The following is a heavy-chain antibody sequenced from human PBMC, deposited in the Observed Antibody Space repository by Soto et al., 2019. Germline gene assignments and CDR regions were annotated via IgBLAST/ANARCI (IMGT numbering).Heavy chain of an antibody. J-gene: IGHJ6*03. CDR3: ARGRIVVVVADTPALTYYYYYYLDV. CDR2: INHSGST. CDR1: GGSFSGYY. V-gene: IGHV4-34*01. Sequence: SETLSLTCAVYGGSFSGYYWSWIRQPPGKGLEWIGEINHSGSTNYNPSLKSRVTISVDTSKNQFSLKLSSVTAADTAVYYCARGRIVVVVADTPALTYYYYYYLDVWGKGTTVTVSS. D-gene: IGHD2-15*01.